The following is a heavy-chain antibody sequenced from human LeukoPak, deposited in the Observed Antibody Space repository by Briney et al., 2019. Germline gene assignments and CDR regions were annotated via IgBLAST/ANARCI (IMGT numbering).Heavy chain of an antibody. Sequence: SETLSLTCTVSGGSISSSSYYWGWIRQPPGKGLEWIGSIYYSGSNYYNPSLKSRVTISVDTSKNQFSLKLSSVAAADTAVYYCARDGSSGYWGAFDIWGQGTMVTVSS. V-gene: IGHV4-39*07. CDR1: GGSISSSSYY. J-gene: IGHJ3*02. CDR2: IYYSGSN. CDR3: ARDGSSGYWGAFDI. D-gene: IGHD3-22*01.